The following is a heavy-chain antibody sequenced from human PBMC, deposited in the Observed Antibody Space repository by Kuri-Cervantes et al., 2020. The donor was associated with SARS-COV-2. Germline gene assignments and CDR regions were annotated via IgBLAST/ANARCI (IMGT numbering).Heavy chain of an antibody. CDR3: ARSSGQIFYYYGMDV. V-gene: IGHV3-21*01. D-gene: IGHD2-15*01. Sequence: ETLSLTCAASGFTFSSYSMNWVRQAPGKGLQWVSSISSSSSYIYYADSVKGRFTISRDNAKNSLYLQMNSLRAEDTAVYYCARSSGQIFYYYGMDVWGQGTTVTVSS. CDR1: GFTFSSYS. CDR2: ISSSSSYI. J-gene: IGHJ6*02.